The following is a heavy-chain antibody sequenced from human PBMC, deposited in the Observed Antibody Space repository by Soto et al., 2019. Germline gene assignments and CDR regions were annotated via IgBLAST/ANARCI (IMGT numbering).Heavy chain of an antibody. Sequence: SETLSLTCTVSGGSISSYYCSWIRQRPGKGLEWIGYIYYSGSTYYNPSLKSRVTISVDTSKNQFSLKLSSVTAADTAVYYCARSGLRYFDWLLDYWGQGTLVTVSS. D-gene: IGHD3-9*01. J-gene: IGHJ4*02. CDR3: ARSGLRYFDWLLDY. V-gene: IGHV4-59*06. CDR2: IYYSGST. CDR1: GGSISSYY.